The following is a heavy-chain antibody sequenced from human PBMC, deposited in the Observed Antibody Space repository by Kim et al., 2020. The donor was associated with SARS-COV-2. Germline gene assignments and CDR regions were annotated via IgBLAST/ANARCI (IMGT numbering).Heavy chain of an antibody. CDR2: ISFAVINI. J-gene: IGHJ6*02. V-gene: IGHV3-30*18. D-gene: IGHD2-15*01. Sequence: GGSLRLSCAASGFSFSTYGMDCVRQAPGKGLEWVAVISFAVINIYYEEFVKGRFTISRDNSQNTLYLQMDSLRVEDTAVYYCAKRMGGGDSNFCMDVWG. CDR3: AKRMGGGDSNFCMDV. CDR1: GFSFSTYG.